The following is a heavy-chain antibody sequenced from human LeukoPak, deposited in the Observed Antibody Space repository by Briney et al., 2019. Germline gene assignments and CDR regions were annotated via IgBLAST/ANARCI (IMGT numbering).Heavy chain of an antibody. CDR2: IYSGDSDT. CDR3: ARAICKIWFGDRNYYFHY. Sequence: GESLKLSCKGSGYSFTSYWMDWVRQAPGKGLEWVGLIYSGDSDTRYSPSFQGQVTISADNSISTPYLQWSSLKAADTAIYYCARAICKIWFGDRNYYFHYWGKGTLVTVSS. J-gene: IGHJ4*02. V-gene: IGHV5-51*01. D-gene: IGHD3-10*01. CDR1: GYSFTSYW.